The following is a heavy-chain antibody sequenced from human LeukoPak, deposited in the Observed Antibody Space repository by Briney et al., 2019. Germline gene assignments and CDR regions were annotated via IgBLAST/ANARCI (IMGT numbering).Heavy chain of an antibody. CDR1: GYTFTGYH. CDR2: INRNSGGT. CDR3: ARSPALLWFGELHPYYFDY. D-gene: IGHD3-10*01. V-gene: IGHV1-2*02. J-gene: IGHJ4*02. Sequence: GASVKVSCKASGYTFTGYHMHWVRQAPGQGLEWMGWINRNSGGTNYAQKFQGRVTMTRDTSISTAYMELSRLRSDDTAVYYCARSPALLWFGELHPYYFDYWGQGTLVTVSS.